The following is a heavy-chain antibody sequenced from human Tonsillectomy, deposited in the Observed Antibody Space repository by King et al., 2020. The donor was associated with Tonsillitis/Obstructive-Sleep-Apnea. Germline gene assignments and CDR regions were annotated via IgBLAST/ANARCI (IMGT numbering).Heavy chain of an antibody. CDR1: GFTFSRDY. CDR2: IYSGGGT. V-gene: IGHV3-53*01. Sequence: QLVQSGGGLIQPGGSLRLSCAASGFTFSRDYMTWVRQAPGKGLECVSVIYSGGGTYYADSVKGRFIISRDNSKNTVYLQMNSLRAEDTAVYYCASRYNWYYPISIWGQGTMVTVSA. D-gene: IGHD1-7*01. CDR3: ASRYNWYYPISI. J-gene: IGHJ3*02.